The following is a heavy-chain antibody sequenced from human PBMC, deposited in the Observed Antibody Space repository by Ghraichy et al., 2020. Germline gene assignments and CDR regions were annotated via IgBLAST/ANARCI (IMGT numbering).Heavy chain of an antibody. Sequence: TLSLTCAVYGGSFSGYYWSWIRQPPGKGLEWIGEINHSGSTNYNPSLKSRVTISVDTSKNQLSLKLSSVTAADTAVYYCARGAYSSSWVLFDYWGQGTLVTVSS. V-gene: IGHV4-34*01. J-gene: IGHJ4*02. CDR2: INHSGST. D-gene: IGHD6-13*01. CDR1: GGSFSGYY. CDR3: ARGAYSSSWVLFDY.